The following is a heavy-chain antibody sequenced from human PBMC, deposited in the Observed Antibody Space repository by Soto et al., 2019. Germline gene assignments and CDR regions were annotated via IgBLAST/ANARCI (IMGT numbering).Heavy chain of an antibody. CDR3: VSTSEWSVLDN. J-gene: IGHJ4*02. V-gene: IGHV4-39*01. D-gene: IGHD3-3*01. Sequence: QLQLQESGPGLVKPSETLSLKCTVSGGSISSSSYYWGWIRQPPGKGLEWIGNIYYSGYSGTTYYNPSLKSRLTLSVDTYNNQFSLKLSSVTAADTAVYFCVSTSEWSVLDNWGQGTLVIVSS. CDR1: GGSISSSSYY. CDR2: IYYSGYSGTT.